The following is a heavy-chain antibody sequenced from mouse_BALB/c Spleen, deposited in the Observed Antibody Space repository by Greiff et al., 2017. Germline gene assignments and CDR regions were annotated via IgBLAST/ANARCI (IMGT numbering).Heavy chain of an antibody. D-gene: IGHD2-4*01. J-gene: IGHJ4*01. Sequence: VQLQESGPELVKPGASVKISCKASGYAFSSSWMNWVKQRPGQGLEWIGRIYPGDGDTNYNGKFKGKATLTADKSSSTAYMQLSSLTSVDSAVYFCARADYDEAMDYWGQGTSVTVSS. CDR1: GYAFSSSW. V-gene: IGHV1-82*01. CDR3: ARADYDEAMDY. CDR2: IYPGDGDT.